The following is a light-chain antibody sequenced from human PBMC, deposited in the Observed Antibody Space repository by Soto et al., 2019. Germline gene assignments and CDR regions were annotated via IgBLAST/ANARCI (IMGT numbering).Light chain of an antibody. CDR2: EVT. CDR3: SSYTRSSPRV. V-gene: IGLV2-14*01. Sequence: QSVLTQPASVSGSPGQSITISCTGTSSDVGGYNSVSWYQQHPGKAPKLVIYEVTNRPSGISNRFSGSKSGNTASLTISGLQAEAEADYYCSSYTRSSPRVFGNGTKVTV. CDR1: SSDVGGYNS. J-gene: IGLJ1*01.